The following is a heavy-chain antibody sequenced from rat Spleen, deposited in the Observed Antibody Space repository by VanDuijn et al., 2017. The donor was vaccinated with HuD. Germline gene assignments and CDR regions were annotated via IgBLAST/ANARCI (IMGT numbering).Heavy chain of an antibody. D-gene: IGHD4-4*01. CDR3: TRRGYLSDWYFDF. Sequence: EVQLVESDGGLVQPGRSLKLSCAASGFTFSDYFLAWVRQTPTKGLEWVATISYDGSLTYYRDSVKGRFTISRDNARSTLNLHMDSLRSEDTAIYYCTRRGYLSDWYFDFWGPGTMVTVSS. CDR2: ISYDGSLT. V-gene: IGHV5-29*01. CDR1: GFTFSDYF. J-gene: IGHJ1*01.